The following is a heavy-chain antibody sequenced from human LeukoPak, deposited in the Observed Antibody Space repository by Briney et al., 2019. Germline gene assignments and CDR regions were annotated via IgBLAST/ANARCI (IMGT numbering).Heavy chain of an antibody. V-gene: IGHV3-11*04. D-gene: IGHD1-26*01. CDR1: GFTFSDYF. CDR3: AKDPYSRSFEYFQH. Sequence: GGSLRLSCAASGFTFSDYFMSWIRQAPQKGLEWVSYISNSGSTIYYADSVKGRFTISRDNAKNSLYLQMNSLRTEDTAVYYCAKDPYSRSFEYFQHWGQGTLVTVSS. CDR2: ISNSGSTI. J-gene: IGHJ1*01.